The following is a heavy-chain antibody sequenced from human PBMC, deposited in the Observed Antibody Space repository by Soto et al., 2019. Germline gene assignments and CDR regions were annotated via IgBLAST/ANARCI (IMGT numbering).Heavy chain of an antibody. CDR2: IYHSGITGST. Sequence: TSETLSLTCTVSGASISSYYWTWIRQPPGKGLEWIGYIYHSGITGSTNYSPSLKSRVTISVDTSKDQFSLILRSVTAADTAVYYCAGFSSSSLVDWFDPWGQGTLVTVSS. D-gene: IGHD6-6*01. CDR1: GASISSYY. J-gene: IGHJ5*02. V-gene: IGHV4-59*01. CDR3: AGFSSSSLVDWFDP.